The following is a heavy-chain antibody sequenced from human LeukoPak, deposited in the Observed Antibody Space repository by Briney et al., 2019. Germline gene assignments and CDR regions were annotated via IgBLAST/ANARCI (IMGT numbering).Heavy chain of an antibody. J-gene: IGHJ4*02. CDR2: IRSKAYGGTT. Sequence: TGGSLRLSCAASGFTFSSYEMNWVRQAPGKGLEWVGFIRSKAYGGTTEYAASVKGRFTISRDDSKSIAYLQMNSLKTEDTAVYYCTRDGEQQLEYFDYWGQGTLVTVSS. D-gene: IGHD6-13*01. CDR3: TRDGEQQLEYFDY. CDR1: GFTFSSYE. V-gene: IGHV3-49*04.